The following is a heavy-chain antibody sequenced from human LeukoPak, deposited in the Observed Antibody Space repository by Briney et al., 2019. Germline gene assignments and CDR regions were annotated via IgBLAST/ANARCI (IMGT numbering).Heavy chain of an antibody. Sequence: SVKVSCKASGGTFSSYAISWVRQAPGQGLEWMGGIIPIFGTANYAQKFQGRVTITTDESTSTAYMELSSLRSEDTAVYYCARRTGTNPRREWFDPWGQGTMVTVSS. V-gene: IGHV1-69*05. D-gene: IGHD1/OR15-1a*01. CDR3: ARRTGTNPRREWFDP. J-gene: IGHJ5*02. CDR1: GGTFSSYA. CDR2: IIPIFGTA.